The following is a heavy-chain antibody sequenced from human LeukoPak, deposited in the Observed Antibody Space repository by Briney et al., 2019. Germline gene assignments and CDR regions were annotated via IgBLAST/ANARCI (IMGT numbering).Heavy chain of an antibody. V-gene: IGHV3-21*01. CDR2: ISSSSSYI. CDR3: ANHFACGSTSCPPFDS. D-gene: IGHD2-2*01. CDR1: GFIFSTYG. Sequence: GGSLRLSCAASGFIFSTYGMHWVRQAPGKGLEWVSSISSSSSYIYYADSVEGRFTISRDNAKNSLYLQMNSLRVEDTAVYYCANHFACGSTSCPPFDSWGQGTLVTVSS. J-gene: IGHJ4*02.